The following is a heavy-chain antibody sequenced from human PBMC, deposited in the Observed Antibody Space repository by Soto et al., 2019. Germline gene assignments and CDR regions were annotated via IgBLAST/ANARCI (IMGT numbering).Heavy chain of an antibody. CDR3: TTTGYSSSWGYYYYMDV. J-gene: IGHJ6*03. V-gene: IGHV3-15*01. CDR1: GFTFSSYG. CDR2: IKSKTDGGTT. D-gene: IGHD6-13*01. Sequence: PGGSLRLSCAASGFTFSSYGMHWVRQAPGKGLEWVGRIKSKTDGGTTDYAAPVKGRFTISRDDSKNTLYLQMNSLKTEDTAVYYCTTTGYSSSWGYYYYMDVWGKGTTVTVSS.